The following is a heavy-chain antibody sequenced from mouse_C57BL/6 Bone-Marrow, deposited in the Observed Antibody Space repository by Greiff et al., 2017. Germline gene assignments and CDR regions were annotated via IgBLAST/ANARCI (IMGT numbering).Heavy chain of an antibody. J-gene: IGHJ2*01. CDR3: ATSYSPSVDY. D-gene: IGHD2-10*01. V-gene: IGHV1-7*01. CDR1: GYTFTSYW. Sequence: QVQLQQSGAELAKPGASVKLSCKASGYTFTSYWMHWVKQRPGQGLEWIGYINPSSGYTKYNQKFKDKATLTADKSSSTSYMQLSSLTYEDSAGYYYATSYSPSVDYWGQGTTLTVSS. CDR2: INPSSGYT.